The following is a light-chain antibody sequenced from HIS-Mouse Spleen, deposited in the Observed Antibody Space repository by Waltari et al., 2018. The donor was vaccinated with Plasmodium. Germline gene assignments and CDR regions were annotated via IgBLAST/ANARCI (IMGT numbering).Light chain of an antibody. CDR3: YSTDSSGNHRV. J-gene: IGLJ3*02. CDR1: ALPKQY. V-gene: IGLV3-10*01. Sequence: SSELPQPPSVSVSPGHTARITCSGDALPKQYAYLYQQKSGQAPVLVIYEDSKRPSGIPERFSGSSSGTMATLTISGAQVEDEADYYCYSTDSSGNHRVFGGGTKLTVL. CDR2: EDS.